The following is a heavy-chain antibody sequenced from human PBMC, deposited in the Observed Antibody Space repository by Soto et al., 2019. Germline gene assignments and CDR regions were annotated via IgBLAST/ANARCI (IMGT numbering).Heavy chain of an antibody. D-gene: IGHD2-15*01. CDR2: INAGNGNT. J-gene: IGHJ4*02. CDR1: GYTFTNYA. Sequence: QVQLVQSGAEVKKPGASVKVSSKASGYTFTNYAMNWVRQAPGQRLGWMGWINAGNGNTKYSQKFQGRVTITRDTSASTAYMDLSSLRSEDTAVYYCARGPGGPDGPGDYWGQGTLVTVSS. CDR3: ARGPGGPDGPGDY. V-gene: IGHV1-3*01.